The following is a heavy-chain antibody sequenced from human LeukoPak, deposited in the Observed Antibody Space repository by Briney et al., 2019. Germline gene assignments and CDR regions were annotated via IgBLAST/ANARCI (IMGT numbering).Heavy chain of an antibody. J-gene: IGHJ4*02. D-gene: IGHD2-21*01. CDR3: AKDRMIAIRVPAAPGDY. Sequence: PGGSLRLSCAASGFTFSSYAMSWVRQAPGKGLEWVSAISGSGGSTYYADSVKGRFTISRDNSKNTLYLQMNSLRAEDTAVYYCAKDRMIAIRVPAAPGDYWGQGTLVTVSS. CDR2: ISGSGGST. CDR1: GFTFSSYA. V-gene: IGHV3-23*01.